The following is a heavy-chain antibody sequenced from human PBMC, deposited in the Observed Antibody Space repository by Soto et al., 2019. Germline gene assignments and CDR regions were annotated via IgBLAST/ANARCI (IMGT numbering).Heavy chain of an antibody. Sequence: PGGSLGLSCAASGFSFSNAWMNWVRQAPGKGMEWVGRIKSKTDGGTTDYAAPVKGRFTISRDDSKNTLYLQMNSLKTEDTAVYYCTPRGDYVWGSYRPRPGWFDPWGQRTLVTVSS. D-gene: IGHD3-16*02. CDR3: TPRGDYVWGSYRPRPGWFDP. CDR1: GFSFSNAW. V-gene: IGHV3-15*07. J-gene: IGHJ5*02. CDR2: IKSKTDGGTT.